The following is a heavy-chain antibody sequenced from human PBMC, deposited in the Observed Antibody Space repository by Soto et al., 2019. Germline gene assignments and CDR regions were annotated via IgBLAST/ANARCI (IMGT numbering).Heavy chain of an antibody. CDR2: IYYSGST. J-gene: IGHJ4*02. D-gene: IGHD3-3*01. CDR3: ASRRYYDFWSGYYPPPDY. V-gene: IGHV4-31*03. CDR1: GGSISSGGYY. Sequence: SETLSLTCTVSGGSISSGGYYWSWIRQHPGKGLEWIGYIYYSGSTYYNPSLKSRVTISVDTSKNQFSLKLSSVTAADTAVYYCASRRYYDFWSGYYPPPDYWGQGTLVTVSS.